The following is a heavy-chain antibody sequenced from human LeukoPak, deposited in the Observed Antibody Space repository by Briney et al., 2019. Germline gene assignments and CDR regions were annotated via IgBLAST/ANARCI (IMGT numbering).Heavy chain of an antibody. D-gene: IGHD5-18*01. Sequence: TSETLSITCAVSGDSISSSSYYWGWIRQPPGKGLEWIGSIYYSGSTYYNPSLKSRVTISVDTSKNQFSLKLSSVTAADTAVYYCARLRYSVRPWGQGTLVTVSS. CDR2: IYYSGST. J-gene: IGHJ5*02. V-gene: IGHV4-39*01. CDR3: ARLRYSVRP. CDR1: GDSISSSSYY.